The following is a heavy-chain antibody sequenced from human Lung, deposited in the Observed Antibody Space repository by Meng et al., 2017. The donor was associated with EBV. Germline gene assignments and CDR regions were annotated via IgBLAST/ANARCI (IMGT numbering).Heavy chain of an antibody. CDR2: VTTTGETT. CDR1: GFTFSKYA. J-gene: IGHJ4*02. V-gene: IGHV3-23*01. Sequence: VKLLGSGGGLMQTGGSLRLSCVASGFTFSKYAMTWVRQAPGKGLEWVSTVTTTGETTYDADSVRGRFTISRDNSKSTLYLQMNSLRIEDTAMYYCATKTSLDFWGQGTLVTVSS. CDR3: ATKTSLDF.